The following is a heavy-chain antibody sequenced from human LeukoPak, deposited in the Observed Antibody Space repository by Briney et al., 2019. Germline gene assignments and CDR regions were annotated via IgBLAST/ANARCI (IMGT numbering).Heavy chain of an antibody. CDR2: INPNSGGT. CDR3: ARDIAYYDSWSGAGDY. CDR1: GYTFTGYY. D-gene: IGHD3-3*01. Sequence: GASVKVSCKASGYTFTGYYMHWVRQAPGQGLEWMGWINPNSGGTNYAQKFQGRVTMTRDTSISTAYMELSRLRSDDTAVYYCARDIAYYDSWSGAGDYWGQGTLVTVSS. V-gene: IGHV1-2*02. J-gene: IGHJ4*02.